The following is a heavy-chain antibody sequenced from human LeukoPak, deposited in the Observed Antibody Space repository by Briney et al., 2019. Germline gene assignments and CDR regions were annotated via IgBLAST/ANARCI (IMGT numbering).Heavy chain of an antibody. V-gene: IGHV4-59*12. J-gene: IGHJ4*02. Sequence: SETLSLTCTVSGGTISSYYWTWIRQPPGKGLEWMGYIYYTGSTSYNPSLKSRVTISMDTSKNQFSLKLSSVTAADTAVYYCAREAVAAAEVDYWGQGTLATVSS. D-gene: IGHD6-13*01. CDR3: AREAVAAAEVDY. CDR1: GGTISSYY. CDR2: IYYTGST.